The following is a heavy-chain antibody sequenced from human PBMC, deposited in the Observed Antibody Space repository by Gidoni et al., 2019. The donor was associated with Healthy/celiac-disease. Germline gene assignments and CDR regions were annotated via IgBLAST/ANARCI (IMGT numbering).Heavy chain of an antibody. CDR1: GGSFSGSY. D-gene: IGHD6-13*01. CDR3: ARAERSWVVDY. CDR2: INHSGST. V-gene: IGHV4-34*01. J-gene: IGHJ4*02. Sequence: QVQLQQWGAGLFKPSETLSLTCAVYGGSFSGSYCTWIRLPPGKVLEWSGEINHSGSTNDNPSHKSRVTISVDTSKNQFSLKLSSVTAADTAVYYCARAERSWVVDYWGQGTLVTVAS.